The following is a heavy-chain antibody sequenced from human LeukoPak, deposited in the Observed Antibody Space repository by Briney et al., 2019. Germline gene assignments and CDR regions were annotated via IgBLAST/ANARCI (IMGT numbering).Heavy chain of an antibody. J-gene: IGHJ4*02. Sequence: SETQSLTCAVYGGSFSRYYWSWIRQPPGKGLEWIGEINHSGSTNYNPSLKSRVTISVDTSKNQFSLKLSSVTAADTAVYYCAIGGLPLWFGELITPYFDYWGQGTLVSVSS. CDR2: INHSGST. D-gene: IGHD3-10*01. CDR3: AIGGLPLWFGELITPYFDY. CDR1: GGSFSRYY. V-gene: IGHV4-34*01.